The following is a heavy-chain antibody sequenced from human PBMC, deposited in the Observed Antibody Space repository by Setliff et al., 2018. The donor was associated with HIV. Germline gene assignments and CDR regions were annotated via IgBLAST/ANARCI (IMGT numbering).Heavy chain of an antibody. CDR1: GGSISTSRYY. V-gene: IGHV4-39*01. Sequence: SETLSLTCTVSGGSISTSRYYWGWIRQPPGKGLEWIGSITYRGNTYYNPYLKSRAAISVDTSKNQISLKLSSVTAADTSVYYCASLDGSESPYIYYYYMDVWGKGTAVTVSS. J-gene: IGHJ6*03. CDR2: ITYRGNT. CDR3: ASLDGSESPYIYYYYMDV. D-gene: IGHD3-10*01.